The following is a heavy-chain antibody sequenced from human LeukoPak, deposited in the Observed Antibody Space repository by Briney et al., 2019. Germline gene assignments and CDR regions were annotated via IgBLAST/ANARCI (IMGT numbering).Heavy chain of an antibody. D-gene: IGHD6-13*01. V-gene: IGHV4-59*01. CDR1: GGSFSGYY. CDR3: ARVAGIAAAGLDY. J-gene: IGHJ4*02. Sequence: SETLSLTCAVYGGSFSGYYWSWIRQPPGKGLEWIGYIYYSGSTNYNPSLKSRVTISVDTSKNQFSLKLSSVTAADTAVYYCARVAGIAAAGLDYWGQGTLVTVSS. CDR2: IYYSGST.